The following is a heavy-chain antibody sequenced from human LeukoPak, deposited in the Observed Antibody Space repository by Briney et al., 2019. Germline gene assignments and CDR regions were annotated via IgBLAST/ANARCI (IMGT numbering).Heavy chain of an antibody. D-gene: IGHD3-10*01. CDR1: GFTFSSYP. Sequence: GGSLRLSCAASGFTFSSYPMHWVRQAPGKGLEYVSAISSDGGSSFYANSVKGRFTISRDNSKNTLFLQMGSLRAEDMAVYYCARAFTLGSGTYYNDYGGQGTLVTVS. V-gene: IGHV3-64*01. J-gene: IGHJ4*02. CDR2: ISSDGGSS. CDR3: ARAFTLGSGTYYNDY.